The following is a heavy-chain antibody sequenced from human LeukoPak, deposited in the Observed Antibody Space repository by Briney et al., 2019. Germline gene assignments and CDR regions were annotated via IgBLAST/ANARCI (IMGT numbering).Heavy chain of an antibody. D-gene: IGHD6-19*01. Sequence: AGSLRLSCAASGFTFSSYSRNWVRQAPGKGLEWVSSISSSSSSYIYYADSMKVRFTISRDNAKNSLYLQMNSLRAEDTAVYYYASEYSSGWAVPGYWGQGTVVTVS. CDR1: GFTFSSYS. CDR3: ASEYSSGWAVPGY. V-gene: IGHV3-21*01. J-gene: IGHJ4*02. CDR2: ISSSSSSYI.